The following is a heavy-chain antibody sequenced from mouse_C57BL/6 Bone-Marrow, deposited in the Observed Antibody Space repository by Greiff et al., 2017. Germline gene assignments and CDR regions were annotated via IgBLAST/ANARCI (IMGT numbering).Heavy chain of an antibody. D-gene: IGHD1-1*01. CDR2: FTMYSDAT. Sequence: LQQSGAELVRPGSSVKLSCTDSYFAFMASAMHWVQQRPGHGLAWIGSFTMYSDATEYSENFKGKATLIANTSSSTAYMELSSLKSEDAAVEYCARSATVVARNYYAMDYWGQGTSVTVSS. V-gene: IGHV1-49*01. J-gene: IGHJ4*01. CDR1: YFAFMASA. CDR3: ARSATVVARNYYAMDY.